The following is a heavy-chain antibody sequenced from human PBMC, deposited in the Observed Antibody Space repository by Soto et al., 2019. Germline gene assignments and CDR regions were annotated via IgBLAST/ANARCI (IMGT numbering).Heavy chain of an antibody. V-gene: IGHV3-9*01. CDR3: ANAMGIFGVVITRGFDY. CDR1: GFTFDDYA. J-gene: IGHJ4*02. CDR2: ISWNSGSI. Sequence: EVQLVESGGGLVQPGRSLRLSCAASGFTFDDYAMHWVRQAPGKGLEWVSGISWNSGSIGYADSVKGRFTISRDNAKNSLYLQMNSLRAEDTALYYCANAMGIFGVVITRGFDYWGQGTLVTVSS. D-gene: IGHD3-3*01.